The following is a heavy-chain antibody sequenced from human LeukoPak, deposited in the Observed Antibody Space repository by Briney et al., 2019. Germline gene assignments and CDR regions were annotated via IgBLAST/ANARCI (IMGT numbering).Heavy chain of an antibody. Sequence: ASVKVSCKASGYTLTGYYMHWVREAPGQGLEWMGWINPNSGGTNYAQKFQGRVTMTRDTSISTAYMELSRLRSDDTAVYYCARGRSITMVRGVIFEPYYFDYWGQGTLVTVSS. D-gene: IGHD3-10*01. CDR3: ARGRSITMVRGVIFEPYYFDY. J-gene: IGHJ4*02. CDR1: GYTLTGYY. V-gene: IGHV1-2*02. CDR2: INPNSGGT.